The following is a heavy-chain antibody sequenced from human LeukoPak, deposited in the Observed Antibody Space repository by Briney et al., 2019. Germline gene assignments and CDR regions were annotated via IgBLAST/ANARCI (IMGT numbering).Heavy chain of an antibody. CDR3: AKDYKGVWLAYGSGSLESDY. CDR2: ISGSGGST. D-gene: IGHD3-10*01. CDR1: GFTFSSYG. J-gene: IGHJ4*02. V-gene: IGHV3-23*01. Sequence: PGGSLRLSCAASGFTFSSYGMSWVRQAPGTGLEWISSISGSGGSTYYADSVKGRFTISRDNSKNTLYLQMNSLRAEDTAVYYCAKDYKGVWLAYGSGSLESDYWGQGTLVAVSS.